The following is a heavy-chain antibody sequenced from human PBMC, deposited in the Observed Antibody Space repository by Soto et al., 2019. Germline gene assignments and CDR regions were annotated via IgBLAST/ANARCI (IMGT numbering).Heavy chain of an antibody. CDR2: IIPIFGTA. CDR3: ARVRRQQLSLWYFDL. CDR1: GGTFSSYA. V-gene: IGHV1-69*01. D-gene: IGHD6-13*01. Sequence: QVQLVQSGAEVKKPGSSVKVSCKASGGTFSSYAISWVRQAPGQGLEWMGGIIPIFGTANYAQKFQGRVTITADESTSTAYMELSSLRSEDTAVYHCARVRRQQLSLWYFDLWGRGTLVTVSS. J-gene: IGHJ2*01.